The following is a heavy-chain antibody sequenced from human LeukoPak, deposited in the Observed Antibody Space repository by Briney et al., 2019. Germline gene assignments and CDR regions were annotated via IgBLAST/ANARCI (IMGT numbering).Heavy chain of an antibody. J-gene: IGHJ4*02. Sequence: HPGGSLRLSCAASGFTFSSYDMSWVRQAPGEGLEWVSSISNSGGRTFYTDSVKGRFTISRDNSKITLYLQMNSLRAEDTAVYYCAKSYNGYESKPDYWGQGTLVTVSS. CDR2: ISNSGGRT. D-gene: IGHD5-12*01. CDR1: GFTFSSYD. V-gene: IGHV3-23*01. CDR3: AKSYNGYESKPDY.